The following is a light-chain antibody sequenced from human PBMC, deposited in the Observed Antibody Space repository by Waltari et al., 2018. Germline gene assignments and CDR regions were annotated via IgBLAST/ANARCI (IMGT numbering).Light chain of an antibody. CDR2: RNN. Sequence: QSVLTQPPSASGTPGQRVTISCSGSSSNIGSNSVFWYQQLPGTAPKLLIYRNNQRPSGVPDRFSGSKSGTSASLAISGLRSEDEADYYCAAWDDSLSGRYVVFGGGTKLTVL. V-gene: IGLV1-47*01. CDR1: SSNIGSNS. J-gene: IGLJ2*01. CDR3: AAWDDSLSGRYVV.